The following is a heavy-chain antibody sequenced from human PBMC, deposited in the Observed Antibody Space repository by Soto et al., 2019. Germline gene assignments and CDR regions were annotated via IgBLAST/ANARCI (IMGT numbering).Heavy chain of an antibody. J-gene: IGHJ6*02. Sequence: GASVKVSCKASGYTFTSYGISWVRQAPGQGLEWMGRINAYNGSTSYAQKFQGRVTMTRDTSTSTVYMELSSLRSEDTAVYYCAARVLAATPSYYYYYYGMDVWGQGTTVTVSS. CDR1: GYTFTSYG. CDR2: INAYNGST. V-gene: IGHV1-18*01. D-gene: IGHD2-15*01. CDR3: AARVLAATPSYYYYYYGMDV.